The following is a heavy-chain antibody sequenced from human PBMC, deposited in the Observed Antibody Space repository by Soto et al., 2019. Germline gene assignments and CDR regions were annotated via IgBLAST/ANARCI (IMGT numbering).Heavy chain of an antibody. CDR3: ARDALSKICDSRSYAPHFAP. CDR1: GDYITSDYY. D-gene: IGHD3-16*01. V-gene: IGHV4-30-4*01. CDR2: IYYTGGT. J-gene: IGHJ5*02. Sequence: PSKNPSLTCTVSGDYITSDYYWSWIRQPPGQGLEWIGHIYYTGGTFENPSLKSRLTMSIDTSKNQFSLKLSSVTAADKAVYYCARDALSKICDSRSYAPHFAPWGQLTHVFVS.